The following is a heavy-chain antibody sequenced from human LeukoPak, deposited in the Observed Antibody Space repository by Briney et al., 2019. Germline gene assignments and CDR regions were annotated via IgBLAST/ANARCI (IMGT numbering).Heavy chain of an antibody. V-gene: IGHV1-18*01. CDR1: GYTFTSFG. CDR3: ARDRKEPLQWFDP. D-gene: IGHD1-14*01. Sequence: ASVKVSCKASGYTFTSFGISWVRQAPGQGLEWMGWISPYNGNTNYPQKVQGRVTMTTDTSTSTAYMELRSLRSDDTAVYYCARDRKEPLQWFDPWGQGTLVTVSS. J-gene: IGHJ5*02. CDR2: ISPYNGNT.